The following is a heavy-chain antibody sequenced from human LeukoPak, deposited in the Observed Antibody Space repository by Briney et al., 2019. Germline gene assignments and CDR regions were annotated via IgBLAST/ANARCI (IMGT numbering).Heavy chain of an antibody. Sequence: GASVKVSCKASGYTFTSYGISWVRQAPGQGLEWMGWISAYNGNTNYAQKLQGRVTMTTDTSTSTAYMEPRSLRSDDTAVYYCARDWWERADGGNFDYWGQGTLVTVSS. D-gene: IGHD4-23*01. V-gene: IGHV1-18*01. J-gene: IGHJ4*02. CDR2: ISAYNGNT. CDR3: ARDWWERADGGNFDY. CDR1: GYTFTSYG.